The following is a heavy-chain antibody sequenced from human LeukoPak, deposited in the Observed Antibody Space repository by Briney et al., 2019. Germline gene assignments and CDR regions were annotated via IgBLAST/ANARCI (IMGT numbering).Heavy chain of an antibody. CDR1: GGSFSGYY. V-gene: IGHV4-34*01. CDR2: INHSGST. CDR3: ARRPAYSQQLVK. Sequence: SETLSLTCAVYGGSFSGYYWSWIRQPPGKGLEWIGEINHSGSTNNNPSLKSRVTISVDTSKNQFSLKLSSVTAADAAVYYCARRPAYSQQLVKWGQGTLVTVSS. J-gene: IGHJ4*02. D-gene: IGHD6-13*01.